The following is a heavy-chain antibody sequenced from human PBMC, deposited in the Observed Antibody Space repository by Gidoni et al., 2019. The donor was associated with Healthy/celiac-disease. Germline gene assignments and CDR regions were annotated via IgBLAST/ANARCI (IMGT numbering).Heavy chain of an antibody. CDR2: ISAYKGNT. V-gene: IGHV1-18*01. J-gene: IGHJ4*02. CDR3: ARDSGYDPYYFDY. Sequence: PRQGLEWMGWISAYKGNTNYAQKLQGRGTMTTDTSTSKAYMELRSLRSDDTAVYYCARDSGYDPYYFDYWGQGTLVTVSS. D-gene: IGHD5-12*01.